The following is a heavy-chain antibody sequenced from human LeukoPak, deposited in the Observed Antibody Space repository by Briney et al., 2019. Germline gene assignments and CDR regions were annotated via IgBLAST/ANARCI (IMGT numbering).Heavy chain of an antibody. V-gene: IGHV1-8*01. J-gene: IGHJ4*02. CDR2: MNPNSANT. Sequence: ASVKVSCKASGYTFTTYDINWVRQATGQGLEWMGWMNPNSANTGYAQKFQGRVTITRNTSISTAYMELNSLRSDDTAVYYCARGVGPLAANTLAYWGQGTLVTVSS. CDR1: GYTFTTYD. D-gene: IGHD3-16*01. CDR3: ARGVGPLAANTLAY.